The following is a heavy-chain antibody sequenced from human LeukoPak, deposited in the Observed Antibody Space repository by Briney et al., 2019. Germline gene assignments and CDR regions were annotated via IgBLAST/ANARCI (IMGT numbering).Heavy chain of an antibody. CDR3: ARGGYCSSTTCYQNY. D-gene: IGHD2-2*01. V-gene: IGHV1-69*13. CDR2: IIPIFGTA. Sequence: SVKVSCKASGGTLSSYAISWVRQAPGQGLEWMGGIIPIFGTANYAQKFQGRVTITADESTSTAYMELSSLRSEDTAVYYCARGGYCSSTTCYQNYWGQGTLVTVSS. CDR1: GGTLSSYA. J-gene: IGHJ4*02.